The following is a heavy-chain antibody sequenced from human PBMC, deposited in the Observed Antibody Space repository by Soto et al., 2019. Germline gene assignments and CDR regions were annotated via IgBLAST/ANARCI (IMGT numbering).Heavy chain of an antibody. CDR1: RYTLTELS. CDR3: AKGGHDHDDY. CDR2: FDPEDGET. Sequence: ASVKASCKVSRYTLTELSMHWVRQAPGKGLEWMGGFDPEDGETIYAQKFQGRVTMTEDTSTDTAYMELSSLRSEDTAVYYCAKGGHDHDDYWGQGTLVTVSS. J-gene: IGHJ4*02. D-gene: IGHD3-10*01. V-gene: IGHV1-24*01.